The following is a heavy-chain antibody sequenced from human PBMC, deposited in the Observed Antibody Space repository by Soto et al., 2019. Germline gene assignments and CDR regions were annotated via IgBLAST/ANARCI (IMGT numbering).Heavy chain of an antibody. CDR1: GGSIRGYY. V-gene: IGHV4-59*01. CDR3: ARDGSGSYFNWFDP. CDR2: IYYSGST. J-gene: IGHJ5*02. Sequence: PSETLSLTCTISGGSIRGYYWSWIRQPPGKGPEWIGYIYYSGSTNYNPSLKSRVTISLDTSKKQFSLKLSSVTASDTAVHYCARDGSGSYFNWFDPWGQGTLVT. D-gene: IGHD3-10*01.